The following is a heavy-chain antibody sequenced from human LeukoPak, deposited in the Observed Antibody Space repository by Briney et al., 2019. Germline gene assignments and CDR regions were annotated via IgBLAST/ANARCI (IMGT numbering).Heavy chain of an antibody. CDR1: GFTFSSYA. J-gene: IGHJ4*02. CDR2: ISGSGDNT. Sequence: GGPLRLSCAASGFTFSSYAMSWVRQAPGKGLEWVSGISGSGDNTYYADSVKGRSTISRDNSKNTLYLQMNSLRADDTAVYFCAKGLRSFSWSSFDYWGQGTLVAVSS. CDR3: AKGLRSFSWSSFDY. D-gene: IGHD2-8*01. V-gene: IGHV3-23*01.